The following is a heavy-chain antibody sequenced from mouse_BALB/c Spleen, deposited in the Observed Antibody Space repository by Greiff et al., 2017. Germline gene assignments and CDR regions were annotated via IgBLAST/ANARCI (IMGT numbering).Heavy chain of an antibody. CDR3: ARSGLGSYWYFDV. Sequence: EVQLVESGPGLVKPSQSLSLTCTVTGYSITSDYAWNWIRQFPGNKLEWMGYISYSGSTSYNPSLKSRISITRDTSKNQFFLQLNSVTTEDTATYYCARSGLGSYWYFDVWGAGTTVTVSS. CDR2: ISYSGST. D-gene: IGHD4-1*01. V-gene: IGHV3-2*02. CDR1: GYSITSDYA. J-gene: IGHJ1*01.